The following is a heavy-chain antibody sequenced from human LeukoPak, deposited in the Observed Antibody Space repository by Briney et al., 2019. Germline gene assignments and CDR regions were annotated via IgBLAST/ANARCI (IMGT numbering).Heavy chain of an antibody. CDR3: AKYYTPYDSSGYYGY. CDR1: GFTFSSYA. CDR2: ISGSGGST. V-gene: IGHV3-23*01. Sequence: GGSLRLSCAASGFTFSSYAMSWVRQAPGKGLEWVSAISGSGGSTYYADSVKGRFTISRDNSKNTLYLQMNSLRAEDTAVYYCAKYYTPYDSSGYYGYWGQGTLVTVSS. J-gene: IGHJ4*02. D-gene: IGHD3-22*01.